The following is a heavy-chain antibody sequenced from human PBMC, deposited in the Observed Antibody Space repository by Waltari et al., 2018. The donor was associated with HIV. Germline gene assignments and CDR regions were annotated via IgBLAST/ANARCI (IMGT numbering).Heavy chain of an antibody. Sequence: QVHLIQSGAEVKKPGASVKVSCKASGYIFIDYYTHWVRQAPGQGLEWMGGTNQYRGKQNYSENVRGRVAMTRHPAINTSQRQMGGLEPDATAVYYGVRGRLGTFLGGGGGDFWGQGTLVTVSS. CDR1: GYIFIDYY. CDR2: TNQYRGKQ. D-gene: IGHD7-27*01. J-gene: IGHJ4*02. CDR3: VRGRLGTFLGGGGGDF. V-gene: IGHV1-2*02.